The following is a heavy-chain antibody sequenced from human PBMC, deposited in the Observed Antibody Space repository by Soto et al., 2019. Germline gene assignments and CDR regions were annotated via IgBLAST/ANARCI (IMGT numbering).Heavy chain of an antibody. J-gene: IGHJ4*02. CDR1: GFTFSSYA. CDR2: ISGSGGST. D-gene: IGHD5-12*01. V-gene: IGHV3-23*01. Sequence: GGSLRLSCAASGFTFSSYAMSWVRQAPGKGLEWVSAISGSGGSTYYADSVKGRFTISRDNSKNTLYLQMNSLRAEDTAVYYCEYQYSGYDPSPPPDYWGQGTLVTVSS. CDR3: EYQYSGYDPSPPPDY.